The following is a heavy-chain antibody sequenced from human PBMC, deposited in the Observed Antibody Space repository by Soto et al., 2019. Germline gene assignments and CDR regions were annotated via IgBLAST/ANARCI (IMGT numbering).Heavy chain of an antibody. CDR2: IYYSGST. V-gene: IGHV4-59*01. CDR1: GGSISSYY. D-gene: IGHD3-10*01. CDR3: ARVWGGAFDI. J-gene: IGHJ3*02. Sequence: QVQLQESGPGLVKPSETLSLTCTVSGGSISSYYWSWIRQPPGKGLEWIGYIYYSGSTNYDPSLKSRVTTSVDTSKNQFSLKPSSVTAADTAVYYCARVWGGAFDIWGQGTMVTVSS.